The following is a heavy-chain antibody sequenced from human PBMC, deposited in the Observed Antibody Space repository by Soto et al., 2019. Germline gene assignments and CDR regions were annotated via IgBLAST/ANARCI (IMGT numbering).Heavy chain of an antibody. J-gene: IGHJ6*02. Sequence: SVKVSCKASGGTFSSYAISWVRQAPGQGLEWMGGIIPIFGTANYAQKFQGRVTITADESTSTAYMELSSLRSEDTAVYYCARGYSSSWTPFYYYYGMDVWGQGTTVTVSS. D-gene: IGHD6-13*01. CDR3: ARGYSSSWTPFYYYYGMDV. CDR2: IIPIFGTA. V-gene: IGHV1-69*13. CDR1: GGTFSSYA.